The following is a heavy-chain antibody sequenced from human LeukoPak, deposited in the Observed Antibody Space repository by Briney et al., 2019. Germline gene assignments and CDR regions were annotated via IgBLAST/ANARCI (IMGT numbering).Heavy chain of an antibody. CDR3: ARDAIAAAGNYYYYYYMDV. V-gene: IGHV3-30*01. D-gene: IGHD6-13*01. J-gene: IGHJ6*03. Sequence: GRSLRLSCAASGFTFSSYAMHWVRQAPGKGLEWVAVIIYDGSNKYYADSVKGRFTISRDNSKNTLYLQMNSLRAEDTAVYYCARDAIAAAGNYYYYYYMDVWGKGTTVTVSS. CDR1: GFTFSSYA. CDR2: IIYDGSNK.